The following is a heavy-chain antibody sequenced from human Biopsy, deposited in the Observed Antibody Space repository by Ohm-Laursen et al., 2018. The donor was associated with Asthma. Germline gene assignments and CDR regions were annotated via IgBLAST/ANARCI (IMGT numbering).Heavy chain of an antibody. CDR3: ARGDSSNWSRYYFDY. V-gene: IGHV3-23*01. Sequence: SLRLSCAAPGFTFSNYAMSWVRQAPGKGLEWVSSITGSCGFTYYADSVKGRFTISRDKSENTLYLQMNSLRAEDTAVYYCARGDSSNWSRYYFDYWGQGTLVTVSS. D-gene: IGHD3-22*01. J-gene: IGHJ4*02. CDR1: GFTFSNYA. CDR2: ITGSCGFT.